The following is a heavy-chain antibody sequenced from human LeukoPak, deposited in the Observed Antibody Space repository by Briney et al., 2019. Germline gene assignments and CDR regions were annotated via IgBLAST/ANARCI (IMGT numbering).Heavy chain of an antibody. Sequence: GGSLRLSCAASGFTFSSYSMSWVRQAPGKGLEWVGRIKSKTDGGTTDYAAPVKGRFTISRDDSKNTLYLQMNSLKTEDTAVYYCTTEEMDDFWSEGGYWGQGTLVTVSS. D-gene: IGHD3-3*01. CDR1: GFTFSSYS. V-gene: IGHV3-15*01. J-gene: IGHJ4*02. CDR2: IKSKTDGGTT. CDR3: TTEEMDDFWSEGGY.